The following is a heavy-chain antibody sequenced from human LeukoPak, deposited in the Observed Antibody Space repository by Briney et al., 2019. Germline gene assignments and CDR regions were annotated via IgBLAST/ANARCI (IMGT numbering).Heavy chain of an antibody. J-gene: IGHJ5*02. Sequence: ASVKVSCKASGYTFTSYYMHWVRQAPGQGLEWMGWISAYNGNTNYAQKLQGRVTMTTDTSTSTAYMELRSLRSDDTAVYYCAVVQSWAFDPWGQGTLVTVSS. CDR3: AVVQSWAFDP. CDR1: GYTFTSYY. CDR2: ISAYNGNT. V-gene: IGHV1-18*04. D-gene: IGHD2-8*01.